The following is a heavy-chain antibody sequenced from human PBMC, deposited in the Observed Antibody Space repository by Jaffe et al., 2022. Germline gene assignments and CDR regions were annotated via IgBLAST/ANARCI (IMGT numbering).Heavy chain of an antibody. CDR1: GFTFSSYG. Sequence: QVQLVESGGGVVQPGGSLRLSCAASGFTFSSYGMHWVRQAPGKGLEWVAFIRYDGSNKYYADSVKGRFTISRDNSKNTLYLQMNSLRAEDTAVYYCAKSVFIVGATSGSYYFDYWGQGTLVTVSS. CDR3: AKSVFIVGATSGSYYFDY. V-gene: IGHV3-30*02. D-gene: IGHD1-26*01. J-gene: IGHJ4*02. CDR2: IRYDGSNK.